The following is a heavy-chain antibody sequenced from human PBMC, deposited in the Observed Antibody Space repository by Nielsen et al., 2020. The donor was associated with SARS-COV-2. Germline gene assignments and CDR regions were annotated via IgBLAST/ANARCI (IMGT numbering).Heavy chain of an antibody. Sequence: SETLSLTCAVSGGSFSGYYWSWIRQSPGKDLQWIGEVNHSGTTNYNPSLESRVTISVDTSKNQVFLRLTSVTAADTALYYCARGRWGPSRLLNYYYYTMDVWGQGTTVTVSS. CDR2: VNHSGTT. CDR1: GGSFSGYY. D-gene: IGHD7-27*01. J-gene: IGHJ6*02. V-gene: IGHV4-34*01. CDR3: ARGRWGPSRLLNYYYYTMDV.